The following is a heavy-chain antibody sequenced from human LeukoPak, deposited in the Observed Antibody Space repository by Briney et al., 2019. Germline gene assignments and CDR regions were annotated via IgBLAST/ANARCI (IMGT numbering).Heavy chain of an antibody. D-gene: IGHD6-19*01. CDR2: ISSNGSTI. Sequence: PGGSLRLSCAASGFTFSDYYMSWIRQAPGKGLEWVSYISSNGSTIYYADSVKGRFTISRDNAKNSLYLQMNSLRAEDTAVYYCARDQGKAVAGTSFDYWGQGTLVTVSS. J-gene: IGHJ4*02. V-gene: IGHV3-11*01. CDR1: GFTFSDYY. CDR3: ARDQGKAVAGTSFDY.